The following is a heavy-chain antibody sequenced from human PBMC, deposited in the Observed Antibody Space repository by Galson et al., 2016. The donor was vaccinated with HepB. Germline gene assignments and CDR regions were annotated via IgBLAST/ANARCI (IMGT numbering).Heavy chain of an antibody. Sequence: QSGAEVKKPGESLRISCKGSGYRLRSNWITWVRQRPGKGLEWMGCIDPDDSYTKYSPSFQGHVSISVDQASNTAYLQWSSLRASDTAVYYCARHWSGYGGALVDHWGQGTPVTVSS. V-gene: IGHV5-10-1*01. CDR2: IDPDDSYT. J-gene: IGHJ4*02. CDR1: GYRLRSNW. CDR3: ARHWSGYGGALVDH. D-gene: IGHD3/OR15-3a*01.